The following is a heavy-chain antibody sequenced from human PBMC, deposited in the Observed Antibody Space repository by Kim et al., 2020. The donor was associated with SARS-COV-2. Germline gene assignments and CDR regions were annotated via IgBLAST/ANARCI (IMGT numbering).Heavy chain of an antibody. CDR2: ISSSSYYI. D-gene: IGHD6-19*01. V-gene: IGHV3-21*01. CDR3: ARDLRSGWGLVDY. Sequence: GGSLRLSCAASGFTFSTYSMNWVRQAPGKGLEWVSSISSSSYYIYYADSVKGRFTISRDNAKNSLYLQMNSLRAEDTAVYYCARDLRSGWGLVDYWGQGTLVTVSS. CDR1: GFTFSTYS. J-gene: IGHJ4*02.